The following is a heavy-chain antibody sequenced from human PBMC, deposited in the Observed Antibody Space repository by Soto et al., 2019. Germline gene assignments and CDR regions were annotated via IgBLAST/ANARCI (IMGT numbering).Heavy chain of an antibody. CDR3: ARQGSSRYGITGTPSHFDH. CDR2: IYYSGST. Sequence: SETLSFTCTVSGDTINSTSYDGGLIRQPPGKGLEWIGSIYYSGSTYYNPSLKSRVTISVDTSKNQFSLKLSSVTAADTAVYYCARQGSSRYGITGTPSHFDHWGQGPLVTVSS. J-gene: IGHJ5*02. V-gene: IGHV4-39*01. CDR1: GDTINSTSYD. D-gene: IGHD1-20*01.